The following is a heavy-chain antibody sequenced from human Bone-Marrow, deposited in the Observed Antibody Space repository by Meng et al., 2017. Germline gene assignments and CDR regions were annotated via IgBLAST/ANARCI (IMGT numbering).Heavy chain of an antibody. J-gene: IGHJ4*02. V-gene: IGHV4-61*01. CDR2: IYFSGAT. D-gene: IGHD3-22*01. CDR1: GGSVSANNYY. Sequence: QGGLQRWGQRLVRPSETLSLPCTVSGGSVSANNYYWSWIRQPPGKGLEWIGYIYFSGATNYNPSLMSRVTISLDTSKSQFFLKLSSVTAADTAVYYCAREREAQYYYDSSDRRFDYWGQGTLVTVSS. CDR3: AREREAQYYYDSSDRRFDY.